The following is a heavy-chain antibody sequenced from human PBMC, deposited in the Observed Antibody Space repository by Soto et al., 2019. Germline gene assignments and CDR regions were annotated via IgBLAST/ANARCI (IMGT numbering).Heavy chain of an antibody. CDR1: GGSNSSSTYN. CDR3: ARSPTAVTTPRRDTFDV. J-gene: IGHJ3*01. V-gene: IGHV4-39*01. Sequence: PSETLSLTCTVGGGSNSSSTYNWGWIRQPPGKRLEWIGNIYYSGSPYYNPSLKSRVTISVDTSRNQLSLKLSSVTAADTAVYYCARSPTAVTTPRRDTFDVWGQGTMVTVSS. CDR2: IYYSGSP. D-gene: IGHD4-17*01.